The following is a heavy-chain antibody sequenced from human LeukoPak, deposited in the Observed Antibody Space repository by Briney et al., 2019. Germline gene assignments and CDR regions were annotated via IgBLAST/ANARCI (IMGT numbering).Heavy chain of an antibody. CDR3: ASGYCSSTSCYPYYYGMDV. CDR2: ISYDGSNK. CDR1: GFTFSSYA. Sequence: GGSLRLSCAASGFTFSSYAMHWVRQAPGKGLEWVAVISYDGSNKYYADSMKGRFTISRDNSKNTLYLQMNSLRAEDTAVYYCASGYCSSTSCYPYYYGMDVWGKGTTVTVSS. V-gene: IGHV3-30*04. D-gene: IGHD2-2*03. J-gene: IGHJ6*04.